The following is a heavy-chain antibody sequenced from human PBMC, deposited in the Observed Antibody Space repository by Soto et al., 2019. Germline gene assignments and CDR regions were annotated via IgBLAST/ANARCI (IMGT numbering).Heavy chain of an antibody. CDR2: INAGNGNT. V-gene: IGHV1-3*01. CDR1: GYTFTSLG. CDR3: ARDLSTVAGTTQYFDY. Sequence: GASVKVSCKTSGYTFTSLGISWVRQAPGRGLEWMGWINAGNGNTKYAQKFQGRVTITRDTSASTAYMELSSLRSEDTAVYYCARDLSTVAGTTQYFDYWGQGTLVTVSS. D-gene: IGHD6-19*01. J-gene: IGHJ4*02.